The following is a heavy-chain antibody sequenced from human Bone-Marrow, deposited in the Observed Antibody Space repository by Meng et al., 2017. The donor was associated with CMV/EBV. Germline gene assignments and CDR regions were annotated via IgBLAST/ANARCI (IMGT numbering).Heavy chain of an antibody. CDR3: IWNDLGDY. D-gene: IGHD1-1*01. Sequence: EGQVVEFGGDSVKPGGSLRLSCAGSGFTFSNAWMSWVRQAPGKGLEWVGRIKSKTDGETADYNAPVKGRFTISRDDSKNTLYLQMNSLKTEDTAIYYCIWNDLGDYWGQGTLVTVSS. V-gene: IGHV3-15*01. CDR2: IKSKTDGETA. CDR1: GFTFSNAW. J-gene: IGHJ4*02.